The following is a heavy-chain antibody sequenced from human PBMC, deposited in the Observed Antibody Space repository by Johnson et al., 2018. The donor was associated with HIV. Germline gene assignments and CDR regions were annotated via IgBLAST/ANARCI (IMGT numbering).Heavy chain of an antibody. CDR3: AKWKYCSGDNCYSEFGVFDDAFDI. V-gene: IGHV3-74*02. CDR1: GFTVSSNY. D-gene: IGHD2-15*01. CDR2: INSDGSST. Sequence: VQLVESGGGLVQPGGSLRLSCAASGFTVSSNYMSWVRQAPGKGLVWVSRINSDGSSTTYADSVKGRFTISRDNAKNTVYLETNSLRPEDTAVYYCAKWKYCSGDNCYSEFGVFDDAFDIWGQGTMVTVSS. J-gene: IGHJ3*02.